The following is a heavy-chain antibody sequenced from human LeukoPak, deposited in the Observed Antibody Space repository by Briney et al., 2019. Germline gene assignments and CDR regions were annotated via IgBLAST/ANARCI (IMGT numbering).Heavy chain of an antibody. J-gene: IGHJ5*02. CDR3: ARGSGSYLST. CDR1: GGSISSYY. D-gene: IGHD1-26*01. V-gene: IGHV4-59*08. Sequence: TSETLSLTCTVSGGSISSYYWSWLRHPPGKGREWIGYIYYRGSTNYNPSLKSRVTISVDTFKNQFSLKPSSVTAADTAVYYCARGSGSYLSTWGQGTLVTVSS. CDR2: IYYRGST.